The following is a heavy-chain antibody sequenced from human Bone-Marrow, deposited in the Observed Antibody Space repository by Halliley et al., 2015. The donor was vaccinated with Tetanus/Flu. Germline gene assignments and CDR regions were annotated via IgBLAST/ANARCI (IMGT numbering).Heavy chain of an antibody. Sequence: GNTYYSDSMECLFTISRDNSKNTLYLQMDSLRAEDTAVYYCARGGSSWSGGSYYYYYAIDVWGQGTTVTFSS. J-gene: IGHJ6*02. CDR2: GNT. D-gene: IGHD6-13*01. CDR3: ARGGSSWSGGSYYYYYAIDV. V-gene: IGHV3-53*01.